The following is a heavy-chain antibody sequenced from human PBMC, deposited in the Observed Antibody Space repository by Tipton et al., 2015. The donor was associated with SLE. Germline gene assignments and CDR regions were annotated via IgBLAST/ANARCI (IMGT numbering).Heavy chain of an antibody. V-gene: IGHV4-4*07. D-gene: IGHD2-2*01. J-gene: IGHJ4*02. CDR3: ARGGHCSSTSCIDY. Sequence: TLSLTCTVSGGSISSYYWSWIRQPAGKGLEWIGRIYPSGSTNYNPSLKSRVTISVDTSKNQFSLKLSSVTAADSAVYYCARGGHCSSTSCIDYWGQGTLVSVS. CDR2: IYPSGST. CDR1: GGSISSYY.